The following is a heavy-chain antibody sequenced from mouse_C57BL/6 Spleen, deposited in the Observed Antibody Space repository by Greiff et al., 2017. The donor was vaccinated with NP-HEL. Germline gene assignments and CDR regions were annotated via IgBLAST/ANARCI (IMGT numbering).Heavy chain of an antibody. CDR2: IWSGGST. J-gene: IGHJ3*01. CDR1: GFSLTSYG. CDR3: ARDYYYGSSAWFAY. V-gene: IGHV2-2*01. Sequence: VQLQQSGPGLVQPSQSLSITCTVSGFSLTSYGVHWVRQSPGKGLEWLGGIWSGGSTDYYAAFISRLSIIKDNSKSQVFFKMNRLQADDTAIYYCARDYYYGSSAWFAYWGQGTLVTVSA. D-gene: IGHD1-1*01.